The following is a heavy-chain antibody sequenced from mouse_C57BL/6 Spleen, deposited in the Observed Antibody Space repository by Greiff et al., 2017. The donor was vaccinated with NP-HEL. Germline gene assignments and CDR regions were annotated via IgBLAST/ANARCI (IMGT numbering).Heavy chain of an antibody. D-gene: IGHD2-4*01. CDR2: IRNKANNHAT. Sequence: EVMLVESGGGLVQPGGSMKLSCAASGFTFSDAWMDWVRQSPEKGLEWVAEIRNKANNHATYYAESVKGRFTISRDDSKSSVYLQMNSLRAEDTGIYYCTRPGDYDSWFAYWGQGTLVTVSA. J-gene: IGHJ3*01. V-gene: IGHV6-6*01. CDR1: GFTFSDAW. CDR3: TRPGDYDSWFAY.